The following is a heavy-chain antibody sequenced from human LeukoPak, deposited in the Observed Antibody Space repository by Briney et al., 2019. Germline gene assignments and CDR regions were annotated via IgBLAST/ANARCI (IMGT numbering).Heavy chain of an antibody. J-gene: IGHJ4*02. CDR1: GGSISNYH. D-gene: IGHD6-19*01. Sequence: SETLSLTCTVSGGSISNYHWSWIRQPAGKGLEWIGQIHTSGSTNYNPPLKSRVTMSIDTPESQLSLTIRSVTAADTALYYCARRDISTGWSFDYWGQGTPVTVSS. CDR3: ARRDISTGWSFDY. CDR2: IHTSGST. V-gene: IGHV4-4*07.